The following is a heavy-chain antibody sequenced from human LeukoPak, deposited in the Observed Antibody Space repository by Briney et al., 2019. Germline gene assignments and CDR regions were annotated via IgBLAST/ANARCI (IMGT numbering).Heavy chain of an antibody. CDR1: GFTFSSYS. CDR3: ARNNEITMVRGVIITEFDY. J-gene: IGHJ4*02. Sequence: GGSLRLSCAASGFTFSSYSMNWVRQAPGKGLEWVSHISSSSSTIYYADSVKGRFTISRDNAKNSLYLQMNSLRAEDTAVYYCARNNEITMVRGVIITEFDYWGQGTLVTVSS. V-gene: IGHV3-48*01. CDR2: ISSSSSTI. D-gene: IGHD3-10*01.